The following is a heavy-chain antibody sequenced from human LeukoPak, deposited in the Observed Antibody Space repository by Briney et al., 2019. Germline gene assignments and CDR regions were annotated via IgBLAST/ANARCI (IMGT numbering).Heavy chain of an antibody. CDR3: AKEGAWGIAVAGTWGYYFDY. V-gene: IGHV3-23*01. Sequence: GGSLRLSCAASGFTFSSYAMRWVRQAPGKGLEWVSAISGSGGSTYYADSVKGRFTIPRDNSKNTLYLQMNSLRAEDTAVYYCAKEGAWGIAVAGTWGYYFDYWGQGTLVTVSS. J-gene: IGHJ4*02. CDR1: GFTFSSYA. CDR2: ISGSGGST. D-gene: IGHD6-19*01.